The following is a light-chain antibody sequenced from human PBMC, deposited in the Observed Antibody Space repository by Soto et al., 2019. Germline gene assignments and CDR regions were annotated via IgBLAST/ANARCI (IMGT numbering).Light chain of an antibody. V-gene: IGKV3-20*01. CDR2: GAS. CDR3: QQYGSSPSWT. J-gene: IGKJ1*01. Sequence: EIMLTQSPGTLSLSPGERATLSCRASQSVSSSYLAWYQLKPGQAPRLLIYGASSRATGIPDRFSGSGSGTDFTLTISRLDPEDFAVYYCQQYGSSPSWTFGQGTKVDIK. CDR1: QSVSSSY.